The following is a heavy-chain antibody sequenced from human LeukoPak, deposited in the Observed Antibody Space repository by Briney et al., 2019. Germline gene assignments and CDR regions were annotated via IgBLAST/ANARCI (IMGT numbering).Heavy chain of an antibody. Sequence: GGSLRLSCAVSGFTFSSYGMHWVRQAPGKGLEWVAVIWYDGSNKYYADSVKGRFTISRDNSKNTLYLQMNSLRAEDTAVYYCARLDAPTGAIDYWGQGTLVTVSS. CDR1: GFTFSSYG. J-gene: IGHJ4*02. D-gene: IGHD7-27*01. CDR3: ARLDAPTGAIDY. CDR2: IWYDGSNK. V-gene: IGHV3-33*01.